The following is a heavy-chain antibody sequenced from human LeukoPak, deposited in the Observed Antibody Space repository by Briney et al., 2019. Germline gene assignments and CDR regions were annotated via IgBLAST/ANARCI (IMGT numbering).Heavy chain of an antibody. CDR3: ARGDSSGWEIDY. J-gene: IGHJ4*02. Sequence: SETLSLTCTVSGGSISSYYWSWIRQPPGKGLEWIGYIYYSGSTNYNPSLKSRVTISVDTSRNQFSLKLSSVTAADTAVYYCARGDSSGWEIDYWGQGTLVTVSS. CDR1: GGSISSYY. CDR2: IYYSGST. D-gene: IGHD6-19*01. V-gene: IGHV4-59*01.